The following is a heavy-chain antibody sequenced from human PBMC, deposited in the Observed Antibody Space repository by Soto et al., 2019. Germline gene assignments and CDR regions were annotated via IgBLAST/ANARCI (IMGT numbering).Heavy chain of an antibody. CDR2: IYYSQYT. D-gene: IGHD1-26*01. CDR1: GGSISSTSYY. CDR3: ATQEVGGSYVYTFDP. V-gene: IGHV4-39*01. Sequence: PSETLSLTCTVSGGSISSTSYYWGWLRQPPGKGLEWIGSIYYSQYTYYNPSLKSRVAISVDTSNNQFSLKLSSVTAADTAVYYCATQEVGGSYVYTFDPWGQGTLVTVSS. J-gene: IGHJ5*02.